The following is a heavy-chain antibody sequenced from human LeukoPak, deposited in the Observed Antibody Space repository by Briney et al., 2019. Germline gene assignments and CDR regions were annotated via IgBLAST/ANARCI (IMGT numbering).Heavy chain of an antibody. CDR3: ARVMEYYYDSSGYYLRY. Sequence: GSLRLSCAASGFTFSSYGMHWVRQAPGKGLEWVANIKQDGSEKYYVDSVKGRFTISRDNAKNSLYLQMNSLRAEDTAVYYCARVMEYYYDSSGYYLRYWGQGTLVTVSS. V-gene: IGHV3-7*01. D-gene: IGHD3-22*01. J-gene: IGHJ4*02. CDR2: IKQDGSEK. CDR1: GFTFSSYG.